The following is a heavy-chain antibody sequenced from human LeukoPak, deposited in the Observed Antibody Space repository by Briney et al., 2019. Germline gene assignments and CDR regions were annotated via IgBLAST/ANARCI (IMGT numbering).Heavy chain of an antibody. J-gene: IGHJ5*02. CDR1: GFTFSSYW. Sequence: GGSLRLSCAASGFTFSSYWMSWVRQAPGKGLDWVANIKQDGSEKYYVDSVKGRFTISRDNAKNSLYLRMSSLRAEDTAVYYCARDLYSGNDAWGQGTLVTVSS. D-gene: IGHD6-13*01. V-gene: IGHV3-7*01. CDR2: IKQDGSEK. CDR3: ARDLYSGNDA.